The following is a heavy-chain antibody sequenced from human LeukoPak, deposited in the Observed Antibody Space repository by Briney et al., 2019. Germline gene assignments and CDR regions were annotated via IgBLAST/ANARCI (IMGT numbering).Heavy chain of an antibody. CDR2: IYYSGTT. CDR1: GGSISPYY. Sequence: SETLSLTCTVSGGSISPYYWSWIRQPPGKGLEYIGYIYYSGTTDYNPSLKSRVTISVDTSKNQFSLKLSSVTAADTAVYYCARGPPYYYDSSGYYFDYWGQGTLVTVSS. V-gene: IGHV4-59*01. J-gene: IGHJ4*02. CDR3: ARGPPYYYDSSGYYFDY. D-gene: IGHD3-22*01.